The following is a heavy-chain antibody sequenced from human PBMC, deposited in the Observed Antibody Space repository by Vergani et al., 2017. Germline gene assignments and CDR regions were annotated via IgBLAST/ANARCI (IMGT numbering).Heavy chain of an antibody. CDR2: IRSKANSYAT. D-gene: IGHD6-19*01. CDR1: GFTFSGSA. Sequence: EVQLVESGGGLVQPGGSLKLSCAASGFTFSGSAMHWVRQASGKGLEWVGRIRSKANSYATAYAASVKGRFTISRDNSKNTLYLQMNSLRAEDTAVYYCAKAAVAGSLGGYFDYWGQGTLVTVSS. V-gene: IGHV3-73*02. J-gene: IGHJ4*02. CDR3: AKAAVAGSLGGYFDY.